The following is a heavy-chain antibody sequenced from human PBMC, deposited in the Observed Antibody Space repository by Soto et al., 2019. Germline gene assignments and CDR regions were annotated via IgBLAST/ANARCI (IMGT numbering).Heavy chain of an antibody. CDR1: GYSFTDYY. CDR3: ARGGAHCTNGVCLGHY. Sequence: QVHLVQSGADVRKPGASVKVSCKASGYSFTDYYMHWVRQAPGQGLEWMGWMKPGSGVTNFAQKFQGRVTMTRDTSINTAKMELSRVTSDDTAVYYCARGGAHCTNGVCLGHYWGKGTMLTVSS. CDR2: MKPGSGVT. D-gene: IGHD2-8*01. V-gene: IGHV1-2*02. J-gene: IGHJ4*02.